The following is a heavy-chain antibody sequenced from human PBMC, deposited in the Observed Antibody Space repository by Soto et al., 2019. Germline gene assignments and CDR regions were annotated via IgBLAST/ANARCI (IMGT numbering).Heavy chain of an antibody. CDR1: GYTFTSYD. CDR3: ARGFNDQVAA. V-gene: IGHV1-8*01. CDR2: MNPNSGNT. Sequence: GASVKVSCKASGYTFTSYDINWVRQATGQGLEWMGWMNPNSGNTGYAQKFQGRVTMTRNTYISTAYRELGSLIFEATAVYYCARGFNDQVAAGAQEPLVTVSS. D-gene: IGHD1-26*01. J-gene: IGHJ4*02.